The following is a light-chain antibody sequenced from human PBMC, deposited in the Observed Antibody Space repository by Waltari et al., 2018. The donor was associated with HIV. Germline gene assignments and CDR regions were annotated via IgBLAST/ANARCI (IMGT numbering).Light chain of an antibody. CDR2: GVS. CDR3: LTYVSDSGTWK. CDR1: HIAVGNYNL. Sequence: QSPLPQPASVSGNPGQSVTITCTGTHIAVGNYNLVTCYQQHPGKAPKLLSYGVSKGPAGVSSRFSGSKSGYWASLTISGLLTEDESDYYCLTYVSDSGTWKVGGGTYLAV. J-gene: IGLJ2*01. V-gene: IGLV2-23*02.